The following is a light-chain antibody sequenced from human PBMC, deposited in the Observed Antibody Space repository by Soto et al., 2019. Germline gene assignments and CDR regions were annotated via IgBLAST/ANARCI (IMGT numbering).Light chain of an antibody. J-gene: IGLJ2*01. CDR3: SSYAGRNNVV. CDR1: SSDVGTYNY. V-gene: IGLV2-8*01. CDR2: EVS. Sequence: QSALTQPPSASGSPGQSVTISCTGTSSDVGTYNYVSWYQQHPGKAPKLMIYEVSKRPSGVPDRFSGSKSGNTASLTVSGLQAEDEADYYCSSYAGRNNVVFGGRTQLTVL.